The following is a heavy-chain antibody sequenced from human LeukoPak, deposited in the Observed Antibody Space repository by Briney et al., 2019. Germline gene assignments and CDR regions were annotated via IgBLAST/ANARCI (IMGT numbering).Heavy chain of an antibody. V-gene: IGHV4-59*01. D-gene: IGHD5-12*01. Sequence: SETLSLTCTVSGGSISSYYWSWIRQPPGEGLEWMGYIYYSGSTNYNPSLKRRVTISLDTSKSQFSLKLRSVTAADTAVYYCARSGLDSRYYFGMDVWGQGTTVTVSS. CDR3: ARSGLDSRYYFGMDV. J-gene: IGHJ6*02. CDR2: IYYSGST. CDR1: GGSISSYY.